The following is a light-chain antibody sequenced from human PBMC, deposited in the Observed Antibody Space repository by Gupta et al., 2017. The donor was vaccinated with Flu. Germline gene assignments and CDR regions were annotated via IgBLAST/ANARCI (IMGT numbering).Light chain of an antibody. V-gene: IGKV1-5*03. CDR3: HQDDSYAPST. CDR1: QNIEDW. Sequence: DVHLTQSPPLLSAFVGDRATITCRASQNIEDWMAWYQQKPGTGPKLLISKASILECGVPSRFSGSGYGTDFTLSISNRQPDDSGIYFCHQDDSYAPSTFGEGTKL. CDR2: KAS. J-gene: IGKJ2*01.